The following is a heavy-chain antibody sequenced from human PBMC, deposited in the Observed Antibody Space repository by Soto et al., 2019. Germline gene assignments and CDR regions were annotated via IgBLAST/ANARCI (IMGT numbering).Heavy chain of an antibody. CDR1: GYTFTSYD. CDR2: MNPNSGNT. V-gene: IGHV1-8*01. J-gene: IGHJ3*02. Sequence: QVQLVQSGAEVKKPGASVKVSCKASGYTFTSYDINWVRQATGQGLEWREWMNPNSGNTGYAQKFQGSVPMTRHTSISTAYMEMRSLRSEDTAVYYRARAAIDPDYGDYVAAFDIWGQGTMVTVSS. CDR3: ARAAIDPDYGDYVAAFDI. D-gene: IGHD4-17*01.